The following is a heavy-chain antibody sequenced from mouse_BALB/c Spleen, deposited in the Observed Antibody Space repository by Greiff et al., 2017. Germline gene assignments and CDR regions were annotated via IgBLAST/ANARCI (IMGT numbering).Heavy chain of an antibody. J-gene: IGHJ3*01. Sequence: DVQLQESGPGLVKPSQSLSLTCTVTGYSITSDYAWNWIRQFPGNKLEWMGYISYSGSTSYNPSLKSRISITRDTSKNQFFLQLNSVTTEDTATYYCARGGEFAYWGQGTLVTVSA. CDR3: ARGGEFAY. V-gene: IGHV3-2*02. CDR1: GYSITSDYA. CDR2: ISYSGST.